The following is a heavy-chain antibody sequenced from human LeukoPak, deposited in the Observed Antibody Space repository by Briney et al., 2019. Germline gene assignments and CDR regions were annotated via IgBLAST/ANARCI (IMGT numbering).Heavy chain of an antibody. V-gene: IGHV3-9*01. CDR2: ISWNSDII. CDR3: AKDRGRDGYNRFDY. CDR1: GFTFDDYG. Sequence: GGSLRLSCAASGFTFDDYGMHWVQQAPGKGLEWVSGISWNSDIIGYADSVKGRFTISRDNSKNSLYLQMNSLRTEDTALYYCAKDRGRDGYNRFDYWGQGTLVTVSS. J-gene: IGHJ4*02. D-gene: IGHD5-24*01.